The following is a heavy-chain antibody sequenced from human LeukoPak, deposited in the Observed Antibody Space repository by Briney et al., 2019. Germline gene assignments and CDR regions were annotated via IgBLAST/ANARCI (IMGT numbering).Heavy chain of an antibody. CDR1: GGTFSSYA. Sequence: ASVTVSCTASGGTFSSYAISWVRQAPGQGLEWMGGIIPIFGTANYAQKFQGRVTITADESTSTAYMELSSLRSEDTAVYYCAREFRFLEWPERYFDLWGRGTLVTVSS. CDR3: AREFRFLEWPERYFDL. V-gene: IGHV1-69*01. D-gene: IGHD3-3*01. J-gene: IGHJ2*01. CDR2: IIPIFGTA.